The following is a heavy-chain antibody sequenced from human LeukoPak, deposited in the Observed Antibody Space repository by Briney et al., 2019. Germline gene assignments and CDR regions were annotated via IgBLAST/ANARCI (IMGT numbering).Heavy chain of an antibody. D-gene: IGHD2-2*01. CDR3: AKGGGRYCSSTSCYSFDY. V-gene: IGHV3-23*01. Sequence: PGGSLRLSCAASGFTFSSYAMSWVRQAPGKGLEWVSAISGSGGSTYYADSVKGRFTISRDNSKNTLYLQMNSLRAEDTAVYYCAKGGGRYCSSTSCYSFDYWGQGTLVTVSS. CDR2: ISGSGGST. CDR1: GFTFSSYA. J-gene: IGHJ4*02.